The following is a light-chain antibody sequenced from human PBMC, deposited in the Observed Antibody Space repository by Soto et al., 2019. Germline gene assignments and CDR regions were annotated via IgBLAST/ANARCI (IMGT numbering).Light chain of an antibody. Sequence: QSVLTQPASVSGSPGQSLTISCTGSSSDVGGYNYVSWYQQYPGKPPKLMISEVSNRPSGVSSRFSGSKAGNTASLTISGLQAEDEADYYCSSYTSASTLYVFGTGTKVTGL. V-gene: IGLV2-14*01. J-gene: IGLJ1*01. CDR3: SSYTSASTLYV. CDR1: SSDVGGYNY. CDR2: EVS.